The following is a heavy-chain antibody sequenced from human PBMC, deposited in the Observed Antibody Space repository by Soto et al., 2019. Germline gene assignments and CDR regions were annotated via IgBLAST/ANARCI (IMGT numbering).Heavy chain of an antibody. Sequence: QVQLVESGGGVVQPGKSLRLTCATSGFTFSSYAIHWVRQARGKGLEWVAVISSDGSNQYYADSVKGRFTISRDNSSKTLYLQMNSLQLEDTAVYYCAGTTVTTGGYFDYWGQGTLVPVSS. CDR1: GFTFSSYA. D-gene: IGHD1-1*01. CDR3: AGTTVTTGGYFDY. J-gene: IGHJ4*02. CDR2: ISSDGSNQ. V-gene: IGHV3-30*03.